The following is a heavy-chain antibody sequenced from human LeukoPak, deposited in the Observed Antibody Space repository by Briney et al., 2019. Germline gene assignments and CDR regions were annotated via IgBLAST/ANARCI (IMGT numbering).Heavy chain of an antibody. V-gene: IGHV3-21*01. CDR2: ISSSSSYI. D-gene: IGHD6-6*01. CDR1: GFTFSSYS. J-gene: IGHJ4*02. Sequence: GGSLRLSCAASGFTFSSYSMNWVRQAPGKGLEWVSSISSSSSYIYYADSVMGRFTISRDNAKNSLYLQMNSLRAEDTAVYYCARGPYSSSYYFDYWGQGTLVTVSS. CDR3: ARGPYSSSYYFDY.